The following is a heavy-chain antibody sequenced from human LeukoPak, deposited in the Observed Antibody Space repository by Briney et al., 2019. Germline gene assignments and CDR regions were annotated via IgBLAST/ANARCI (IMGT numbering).Heavy chain of an antibody. J-gene: IGHJ4*02. D-gene: IGHD3-10*01. V-gene: IGHV4-61*02. CDR2: IYTSGST. Sequence: SETLSLTCTVSGGSISSGSYYWSWIRQPAGKGLEWIGRIYTSGSTNYNPSLKSRVTISVDTSKNQFSLKLSSVTAADTAVYYCAREIRHLYYYGSGFDYWGQGTLVTVSS. CDR1: GGSISSGSYY. CDR3: AREIRHLYYYGSGFDY.